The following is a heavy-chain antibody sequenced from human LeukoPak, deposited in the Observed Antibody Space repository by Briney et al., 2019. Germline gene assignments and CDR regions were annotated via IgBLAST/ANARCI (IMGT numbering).Heavy chain of an antibody. V-gene: IGHV4-4*07. CDR2: IYTSGST. CDR3: ARDSSGWLSESDAFDI. CDR1: GGSISSYY. J-gene: IGHJ3*02. Sequence: SETLSLTCTVSGGSISSYYWSWIRQPAGKGLEWIGRIYTSGSTNYNPSLKSRVTMSVDTSKNQFSLKLSSVTAADTAAYYCARDSSGWLSESDAFDIWGQGTMVTVSS. D-gene: IGHD6-19*01.